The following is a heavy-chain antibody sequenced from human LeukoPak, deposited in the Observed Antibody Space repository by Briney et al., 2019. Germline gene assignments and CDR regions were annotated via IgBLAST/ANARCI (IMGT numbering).Heavy chain of an antibody. V-gene: IGHV1-69*06. Sequence: SVKVSCKASGGTFSRYAISWVRQAPGQGLEWMGGIIPIFGTANYAQKFQGRVTITADKSTSTAYMELSSRRSEDTAVYYCASRMGVDSSSWYGAFDIWGQGTMVTVSS. CDR3: ASRMGVDSSSWYGAFDI. CDR2: IIPIFGTA. D-gene: IGHD6-13*01. CDR1: GGTFSRYA. J-gene: IGHJ3*02.